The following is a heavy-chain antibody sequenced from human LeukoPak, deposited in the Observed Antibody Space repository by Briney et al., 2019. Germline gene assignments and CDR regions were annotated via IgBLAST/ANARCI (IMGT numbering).Heavy chain of an antibody. CDR2: MNPNSGNT. CDR3: ARGVDSSSSLWFDP. V-gene: IGHV1-8*01. CDR1: GYTFTSYD. J-gene: IGHJ5*02. D-gene: IGHD6-6*01. Sequence: ASVKVSCKASGYTFTSYDINWVRQATGQGLEWMGWMNPNSGNTGYAQKFQGRVTITRNTSISTAYMELSSLRSEDTAVYYCARGVDSSSSLWFDPWGQGTLVTVSS.